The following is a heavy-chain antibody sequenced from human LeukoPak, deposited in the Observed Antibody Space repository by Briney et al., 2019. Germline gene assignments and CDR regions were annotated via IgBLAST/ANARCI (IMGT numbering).Heavy chain of an antibody. CDR2: ISGTSATI. CDR3: ARDSSAGSSGF. CDR1: GFTVSSNY. J-gene: IGHJ4*02. Sequence: GGSLRLSCAASGFTVSSNYMSWVRQAPGKGLEWISYISGTSATIYYADSVKGRFTISRDNAKNSLYLQMNSLRVEDTAVYYCARDSSAGSSGFWGQGTLVTVSS. D-gene: IGHD6-25*01. V-gene: IGHV3-48*01.